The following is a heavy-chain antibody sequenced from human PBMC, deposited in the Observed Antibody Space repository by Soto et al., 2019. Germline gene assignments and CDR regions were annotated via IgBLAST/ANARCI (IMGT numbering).Heavy chain of an antibody. Sequence: GGSLRLSCGASGFTFSTYNMHWVRQGPGKGLVWVSRINSDGSSTRYADSVKGRFTISRDNAKNSLYLQMNSLRAEDTAVYYCARVSSWGQGTLVTVTS. J-gene: IGHJ4*02. CDR3: ARVSS. V-gene: IGHV3-74*01. CDR2: INSDGSST. CDR1: GFTFSTYN.